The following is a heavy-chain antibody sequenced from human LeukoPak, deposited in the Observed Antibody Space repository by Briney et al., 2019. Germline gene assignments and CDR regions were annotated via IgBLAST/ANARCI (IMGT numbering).Heavy chain of an antibody. Sequence: SETLSLTCTVSDYSISSGYYWGWIRQPPGKGLEWIGSIYHSGRTYYNPSLKSRVTISGDTSKNQFSLRLSPVTAADTAVYYCARASYSYDINGWVPFDYWGQGTLVTVSS. CDR3: ARASYSYDINGWVPFDY. V-gene: IGHV4-38-2*02. CDR1: DYSISSGYY. J-gene: IGHJ4*02. CDR2: IYHSGRT. D-gene: IGHD3-22*01.